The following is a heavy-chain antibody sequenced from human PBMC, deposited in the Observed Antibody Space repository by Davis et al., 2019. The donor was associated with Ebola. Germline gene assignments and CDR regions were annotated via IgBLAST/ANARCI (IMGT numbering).Heavy chain of an antibody. Sequence: GESLKISCAASGFTFSSYSMNWVRQAPGKGLEWVSSISSSSSYIYYADSVKGRFTISRDNAKNSLYLQMNSLRAEDTAVYYCAREDGPDSNLDYWGQGTLVTVSS. CDR2: ISSSSSYI. J-gene: IGHJ4*02. D-gene: IGHD3-22*01. V-gene: IGHV3-21*01. CDR3: AREDGPDSNLDY. CDR1: GFTFSSYS.